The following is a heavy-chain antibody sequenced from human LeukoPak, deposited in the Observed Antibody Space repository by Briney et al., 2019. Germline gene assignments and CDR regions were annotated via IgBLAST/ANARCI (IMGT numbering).Heavy chain of an antibody. Sequence: PSETLSLTCAVSGYSISSGYYWGWIRQPPGKGLEWIGSIYHSGSTYYNPSLKSRVTISVDTSKNQFSLNLSSVTAADTAVYYCARHLGNWFDLWGQGALVIVSS. J-gene: IGHJ5*02. CDR3: ARHLGNWFDL. V-gene: IGHV4-38-2*01. CDR1: GYSISSGYY. CDR2: IYHSGST.